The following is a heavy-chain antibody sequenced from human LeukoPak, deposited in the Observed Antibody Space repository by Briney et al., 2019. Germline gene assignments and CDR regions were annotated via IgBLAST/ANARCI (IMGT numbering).Heavy chain of an antibody. CDR2: ISAYNGNT. CDR1: GYTFTSYG. D-gene: IGHD3-22*01. Sequence: GASVKVSCKASGYTFTSYGIIWVRQAPGQGLEWMGWISAYNGNTNYAQKLQGRVTMTTDTSTSTAYMELRSLRSDDTAVYYCARAGIYYDSSGYYFDYWGQGTLVTVSS. J-gene: IGHJ4*02. CDR3: ARAGIYYDSSGYYFDY. V-gene: IGHV1-18*01.